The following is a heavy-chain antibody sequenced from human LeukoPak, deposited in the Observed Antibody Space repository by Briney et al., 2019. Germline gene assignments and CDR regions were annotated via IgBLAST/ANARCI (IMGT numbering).Heavy chain of an antibody. D-gene: IGHD2-2*01. J-gene: IGHJ4*02. CDR1: GGSISSGGYY. CDR2: IYHSGST. CDR3: ARMGGAYCSSTSCPAGY. Sequence: SETLSLTCTVSGGSISSGGYYWSWIRQPPGKGLEWIGYIYHSGSTYYNPSLKSRVTISVDRSKNQFSLKLSSVTAADTAVYYCARMGGAYCSSTSCPAGYWGQGTLVTVSS. V-gene: IGHV4-30-2*01.